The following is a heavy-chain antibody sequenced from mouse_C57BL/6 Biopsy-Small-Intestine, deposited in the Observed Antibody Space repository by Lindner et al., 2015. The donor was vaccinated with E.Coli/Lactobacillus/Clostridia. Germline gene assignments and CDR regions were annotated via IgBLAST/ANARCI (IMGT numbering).Heavy chain of an antibody. J-gene: IGHJ3*02. CDR2: FDPEDGET. V-gene: IGHV14-2*02. D-gene: IGHD2-3*01. CDR3: ARLLGYDAFDM. CDR1: GYTLTELS. Sequence: SVKVSCKVSGYTLTELSMHWVRQAPGKGLEWMGGFDPEDGETIYAQKFRGRVTMTEDTSTDTAYVELSNLRSEDTAVYYCARLLGYDAFDMWGQGTMVTVSS.